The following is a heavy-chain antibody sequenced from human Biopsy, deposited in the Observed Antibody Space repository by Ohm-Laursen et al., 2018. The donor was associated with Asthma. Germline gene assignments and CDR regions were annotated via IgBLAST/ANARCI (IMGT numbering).Heavy chain of an antibody. CDR1: GDSIDSGDYS. D-gene: IGHD1-1*01. CDR3: ARHWSGNGWHDIYNWFDP. V-gene: IGHV4-30-2*06. CDR2: IYRNGDT. J-gene: IGHJ5*01. Sequence: SETLSLTCGVSGDSIDSGDYSWTWIRQSPGVGLEWIGYIYRNGDTYYNPTLKNRVTISIDRSKNQFSLRLRSVTAADTAVYFCARHWSGNGWHDIYNWFDPWGQGTQVTVSS.